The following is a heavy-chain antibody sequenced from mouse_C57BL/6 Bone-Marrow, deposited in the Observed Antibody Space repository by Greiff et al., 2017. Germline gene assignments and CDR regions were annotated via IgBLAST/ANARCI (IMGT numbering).Heavy chain of an antibody. J-gene: IGHJ1*03. CDR1: GYTFTSYG. CDR3: ARGDYGSSLNWYFDV. D-gene: IGHD1-1*01. V-gene: IGHV1-81*01. CDR2: IYPRSGNT. Sequence: QVQLQQSGAELARPGASVKLSCKASGYTFTSYGISWVKQRTGQGLEWIGKIYPRSGNTYYNEKFKGKATLTADKSSSTAYMGLRSLTSEDSAVYFWARGDYGSSLNWYFDVWGTGTTVTVSS.